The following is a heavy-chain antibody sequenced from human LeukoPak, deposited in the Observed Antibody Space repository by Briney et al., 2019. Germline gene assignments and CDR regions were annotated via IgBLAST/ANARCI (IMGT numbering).Heavy chain of an antibody. V-gene: IGHV1-18*01. J-gene: IGHJ3*02. CDR2: NSAYNGNT. Sequence: ASVKVSCKASGYTFTNYGISWVRQAPGQGLEWMGWNSAYNGNTNYAENLQGRVTMTTDTSTSTAYMELRSLRSDDTAVYYCARVVITTPKHDAFDIWGQGTMVTVSS. CDR1: GYTFTNYG. CDR3: ARVVITTPKHDAFDI. D-gene: IGHD3-22*01.